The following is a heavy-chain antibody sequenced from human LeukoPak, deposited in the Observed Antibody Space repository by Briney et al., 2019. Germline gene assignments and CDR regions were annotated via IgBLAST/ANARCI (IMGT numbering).Heavy chain of an antibody. J-gene: IGHJ4*02. CDR2: ISGSGGST. CDR1: GFTFSSYA. V-gene: IGHV3-23*01. CDR3: AKGYYYDSSGYPSFDY. D-gene: IGHD3-22*01. Sequence: PGGSLRLSCAASGFTFSSYAMSWVRQAPGKGLEWVSAISGSGGSTYYADSVKGRFTISRDNSKNTLYLQMNSLRAEDTAVYYCAKGYYYDSSGYPSFDYWGQGTLVTVSS.